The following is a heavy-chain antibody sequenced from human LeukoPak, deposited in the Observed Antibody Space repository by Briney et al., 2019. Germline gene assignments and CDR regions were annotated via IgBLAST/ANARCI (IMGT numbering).Heavy chain of an antibody. V-gene: IGHV3-23*01. J-gene: IGHJ5*01. CDR1: GFTFSSYN. CDR2: ISGSGTYT. Sequence: GGSLRLSCAASGFTFSSYNMNWVRQAPGKGLEWVSSISGSGTYTHYADSVKGRFTISRDNSKNTLYLQMNSLRAEDTAVYYCAKDLGSSGWNWFDSWGQGTLVTVSS. D-gene: IGHD6-19*01. CDR3: AKDLGSSGWNWFDS.